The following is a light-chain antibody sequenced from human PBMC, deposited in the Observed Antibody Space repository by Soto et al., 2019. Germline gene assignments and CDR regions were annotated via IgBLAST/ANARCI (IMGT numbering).Light chain of an antibody. CDR1: QSVSSSY. CDR2: GAS. CDR3: PQSSHSPPRIT. J-gene: IGKJ5*01. V-gene: IGKV3D-20*02. Sequence: EIRLAQSRSAECCAGEESGTRWWRASQSVSSSYLAWYQQRPGQAPRLLIYGASSRAPGIPDRFSGSGSGTDFPPTISSLDPEASAAYYRPQSSHSPPRITFPQGTRLEIK.